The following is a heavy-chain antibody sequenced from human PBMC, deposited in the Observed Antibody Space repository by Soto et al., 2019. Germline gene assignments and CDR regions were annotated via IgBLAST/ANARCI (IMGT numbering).Heavy chain of an antibody. CDR3: ARGGYYYENSGQNAYES. Sequence: PSETRSLTCTVSDGSISSGGYYWSWIRQHPGKGLERIGYIDYGVSTYYNPSLKSRATISGDTSKNQFSMKLSSVTAADTAVYYCARGGYYYENSGQNAYESWGQEILFTVSS. J-gene: IGHJ5*01. CDR1: DGSISSGGYY. V-gene: IGHV4-31*03. D-gene: IGHD3-22*01. CDR2: IDYGVST.